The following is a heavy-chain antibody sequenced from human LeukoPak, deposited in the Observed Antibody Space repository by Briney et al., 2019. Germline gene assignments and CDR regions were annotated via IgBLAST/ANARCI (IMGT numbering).Heavy chain of an antibody. CDR2: ISGSGGST. D-gene: IGHD2-2*01. J-gene: IGHJ6*02. CDR3: ARGPQNPSGIVVVPAARWDYYYYGMDV. V-gene: IGHV3-23*01. CDR1: GFTFSSYA. Sequence: PGGSLRLSCAASGFTFSSYAMSWVRQAPGKGLEWVSAISGSGGSTYYADSVKGRFTISRDNSKNTLYLQMNSPRAEDTAVYYCARGPQNPSGIVVVPAARWDYYYYGMDVWGQGTTVTVSS.